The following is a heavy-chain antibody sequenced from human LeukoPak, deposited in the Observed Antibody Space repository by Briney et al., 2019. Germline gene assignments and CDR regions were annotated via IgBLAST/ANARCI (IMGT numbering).Heavy chain of an antibody. CDR2: INHSGST. Sequence: SETLSLTCAVDGGSFSGYYWSWIRQPPGKGLDWIGEINHSGSTNYNPSLKSRVTISVDTSKNQFSLKLSSVTAADTAVYYCARTQAFFWSGYSDYRGQGTLVTVSS. J-gene: IGHJ4*02. CDR3: ARTQAFFWSGYSDY. V-gene: IGHV4-34*01. D-gene: IGHD3-3*01. CDR1: GGSFSGYY.